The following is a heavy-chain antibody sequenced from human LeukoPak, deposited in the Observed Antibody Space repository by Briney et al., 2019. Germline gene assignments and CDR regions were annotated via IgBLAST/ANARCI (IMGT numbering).Heavy chain of an antibody. J-gene: IGHJ4*02. V-gene: IGHV3-30*01. D-gene: IGHD6-13*01. CDR1: GFTFSSYA. CDR2: ISYDGSNK. CDR3: ARERSGIAAAGTFFDY. Sequence: GGSQRLSCAASGFTFSSYAMHWVRQAPGKGLEWVAVISYDGSNKYYADSVKGRFTISRDNSKNTLYLQMNSLRAEDTAVYYCARERSGIAAAGTFFDYWGQGTLVTVSS.